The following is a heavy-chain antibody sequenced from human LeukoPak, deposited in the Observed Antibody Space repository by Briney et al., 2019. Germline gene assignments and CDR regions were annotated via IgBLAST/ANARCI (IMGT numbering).Heavy chain of an antibody. CDR1: GYSISNGYY. D-gene: IGHD3-16*01. CDR2: ISHSGNT. V-gene: IGHV4-38-2*02. J-gene: IGHJ4*02. Sequence: PSETLSLTCTVSGYSISNGYYWGWIRQPPGKGLEWIGSISHSGNTYYNPSLKSRVTISVDTSKNQFSLKLSSVTAADTAVYYCARNNYGENDYWGQGTLVTVSS. CDR3: ARNNYGENDY.